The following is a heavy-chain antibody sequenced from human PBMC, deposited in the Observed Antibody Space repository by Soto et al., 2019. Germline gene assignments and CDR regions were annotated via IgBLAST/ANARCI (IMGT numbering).Heavy chain of an antibody. CDR2: ISYSGST. J-gene: IGHJ4*02. CDR3: ARGVVTTVTTRYFDY. D-gene: IGHD4-17*01. CDR1: GGSISSYY. Sequence: SETLSLTCTVSGGSISSYYWHWIRQPPGKGLEWIGYISYSGSTNYNPSLKSRVTISVDTSKNQFSLELSSVTAADTAVYYCARGVVTTVTTRYFDYWGQGTLVTVSS. V-gene: IGHV4-59*12.